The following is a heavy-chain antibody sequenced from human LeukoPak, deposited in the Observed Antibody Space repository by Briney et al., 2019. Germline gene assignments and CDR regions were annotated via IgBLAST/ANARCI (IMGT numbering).Heavy chain of an antibody. CDR2: ISSSGSTI. Sequence: GSLRLSCAASGFTFSDYYMSWIRQAPGKGLEWVSYISSSGSTIYYADSVKGRFTISRDNAKNSLYLQMSSLRAEDTAVYYCARAGTVTYYYDSSGYYYGYWGQGTLVTVSS. J-gene: IGHJ4*02. V-gene: IGHV3-11*01. CDR1: GFTFSDYY. D-gene: IGHD3-22*01. CDR3: ARAGTVTYYYDSSGYYYGY.